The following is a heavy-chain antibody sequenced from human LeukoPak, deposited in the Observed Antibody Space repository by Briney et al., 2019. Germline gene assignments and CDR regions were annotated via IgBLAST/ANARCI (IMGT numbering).Heavy chain of an antibody. Sequence: GGSLRLSCAASGFTVSSNYMSWVRQAPGKGLEWVSVIYSGGSTYYADSVKGRFTIPRDNSKNTLYLQMNSLRAEDTAVYYCATTYDYTNYYYYYMDVWGKGTTVTVSS. V-gene: IGHV3-66*02. CDR2: IYSGGST. CDR1: GFTVSSNY. D-gene: IGHD4-11*01. CDR3: ATTYDYTNYYYYYMDV. J-gene: IGHJ6*03.